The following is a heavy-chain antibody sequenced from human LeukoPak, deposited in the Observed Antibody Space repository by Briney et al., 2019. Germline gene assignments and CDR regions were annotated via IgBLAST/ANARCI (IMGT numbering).Heavy chain of an antibody. CDR3: ARRHRGYSYGYGDY. J-gene: IGHJ4*02. V-gene: IGHV4-39*01. CDR1: GGSISSSSYY. D-gene: IGHD5-18*01. CDR2: IYYSGST. Sequence: SETLSLTCTVSGGSISSSSYYWGRIRQPPGKGLEWIGSIYYSGSTYYPPSLKSRVTISVDTSKNQFSLKLSSVTAADTAVYYCARRHRGYSYGYGDYWGQGTLVTVSS.